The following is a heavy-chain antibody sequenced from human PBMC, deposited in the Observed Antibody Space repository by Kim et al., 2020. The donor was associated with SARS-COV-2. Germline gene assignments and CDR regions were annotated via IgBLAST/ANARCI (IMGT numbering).Heavy chain of an antibody. V-gene: IGHV5-10-1*01. D-gene: IGHD3-10*01. CDR1: GYSFTSYW. Sequence: GESLKISCKGSGYSFTSYWISWVRQMPGKGLEWMGRIDPSDSYTNYSPSFQGHVTISADKSISTAYLQWSSLKASDTAMYYCASPSELLKRGTNAFDIWGQGTMVTVSS. J-gene: IGHJ3*02. CDR3: ASPSELLKRGTNAFDI. CDR2: IDPSDSYT.